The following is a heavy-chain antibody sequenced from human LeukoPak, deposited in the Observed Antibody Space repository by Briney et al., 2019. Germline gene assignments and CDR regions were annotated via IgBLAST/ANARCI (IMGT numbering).Heavy chain of an antibody. J-gene: IGHJ4*02. CDR1: GFTFTNAW. V-gene: IGHV3-7*04. D-gene: IGHD5-24*01. CDR2: IKQDGSKK. CDR3: TRVGYIDEGIDY. Sequence: GGSLRLSCAASGFTFTNAWMNWVRQAPGKGLEWVANIKQDGSKKSYVDSVKGRFTISRDNAKNSLYLQMNSLRAEDTAIYYCTRVGYIDEGIDYWGQGTLVTVSS.